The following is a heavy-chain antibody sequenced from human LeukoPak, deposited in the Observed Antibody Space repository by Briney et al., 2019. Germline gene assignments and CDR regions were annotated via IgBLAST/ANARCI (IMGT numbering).Heavy chain of an antibody. CDR2: MNPNSGNT. D-gene: IGHD3-3*01. J-gene: IGHJ4*02. CDR1: GYTFTSYD. V-gene: IGHV1-8*01. Sequence: ASVKVSCKASGYTFTSYDINWVRQATGQGLEWMGWMNPNSGNTGYAQKFQGRVTMTRNTSISTAYMELSSLRSEDTAVYYCAGGPRITIFGVVIRGWFGRDYWGQGTLVTVSS. CDR3: AGGPRITIFGVVIRGWFGRDY.